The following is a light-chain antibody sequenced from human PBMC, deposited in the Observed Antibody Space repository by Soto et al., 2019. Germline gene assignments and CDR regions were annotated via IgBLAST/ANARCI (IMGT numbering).Light chain of an antibody. CDR2: GAS. J-gene: IGKJ4*01. CDR3: QQYNNWPLT. Sequence: EIVLTQSPASLSLAPGDGATLSCRASQSVTSDLAWYQQKPGQAPRLLIYGASTRATGIPARFSGSGSGTEFALTISSLQSEDFAVYYCQQYNNWPLTFGGGTKVDIK. CDR1: QSVTSD. V-gene: IGKV3-15*01.